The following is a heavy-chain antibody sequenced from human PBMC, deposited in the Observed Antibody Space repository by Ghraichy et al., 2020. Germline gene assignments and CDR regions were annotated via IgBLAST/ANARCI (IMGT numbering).Heavy chain of an antibody. V-gene: IGHV3-74*01. CDR3: ARVLGYWYFDL. CDR1: GFTFSIYW. Sequence: GESLNISCAASGFTFSIYWMYWVRQAPGKGLVWVSRINSDGSSTSSADSVKGRFTISRDNAKNTLYLQMNGLRVENTAVYYCARVLGYWYFDLWGRGTLVTVSS. CDR2: INSDGSST. J-gene: IGHJ2*01. D-gene: IGHD6-13*01.